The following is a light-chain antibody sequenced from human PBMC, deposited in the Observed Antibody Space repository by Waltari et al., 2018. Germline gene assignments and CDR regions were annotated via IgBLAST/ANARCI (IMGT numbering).Light chain of an antibody. V-gene: IGKV3-20*01. J-gene: IGKJ5*01. CDR1: PSVSSSY. CDR2: GAS. Sequence: EIVLTQSPGTLSLSPGERPTLSCRASPSVSSSYFTWYQKKPGQAPRLLIYGASRMDTGIPDRFSGSGSGTDFTLTISRLEPEDFALYYCQQYGSSPITFGQGTRLEIK. CDR3: QQYGSSPIT.